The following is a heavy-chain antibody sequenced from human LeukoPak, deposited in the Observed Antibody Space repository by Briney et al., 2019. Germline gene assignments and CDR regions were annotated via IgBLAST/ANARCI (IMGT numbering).Heavy chain of an antibody. D-gene: IGHD3-3*01. CDR3: AREGKSLRFLEWLSGHFDY. J-gene: IGHJ4*02. CDR1: GFTFSSYT. V-gene: IGHV3-21*01. CDR2: IGSGSSSL. Sequence: GGSLRLSCVASGFTFSSYTMNWVRQAPGKGLEWVSSIGSGSSSLYYADSVKGRFTISRDNAKNSLYLQMNSLRAEDTAVYYCAREGKSLRFLEWLSGHFDYWGQGTLVTVSS.